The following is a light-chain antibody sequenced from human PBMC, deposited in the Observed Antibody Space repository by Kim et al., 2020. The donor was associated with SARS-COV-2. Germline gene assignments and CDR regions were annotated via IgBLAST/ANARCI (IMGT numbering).Light chain of an antibody. V-gene: IGLV3-19*01. CDR2: GKN. CDR3: NSRDSSGNHLNVV. Sequence: GQTVRITCQGDSLRSYYASWYQQKPGQAPVLVIYGKNNRPSGIPDRFSGSSSGNTASLTITGAQAEDEADYYCNSRDSSGNHLNVVFGGGTKVTVL. J-gene: IGLJ2*01. CDR1: SLRSYY.